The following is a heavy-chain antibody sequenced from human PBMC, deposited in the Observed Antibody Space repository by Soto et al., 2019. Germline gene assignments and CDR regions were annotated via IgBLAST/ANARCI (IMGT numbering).Heavy chain of an antibody. CDR3: ARAGEDVNDAFDI. V-gene: IGHV1-69*04. Sequence: VQLVQSGAEVKKPGSSVKVSCKASGGTFSSDAIDWVRQAPGQGLEWMGRIIPVFGIINYAQEFQGRVTLTADTSTITAYMELSSLRSEDTAVYYCARAGEDVNDAFDIWGQGTMVPVSS. D-gene: IGHD3-10*01. CDR2: IIPVFGII. J-gene: IGHJ3*02. CDR1: GGTFSSDA.